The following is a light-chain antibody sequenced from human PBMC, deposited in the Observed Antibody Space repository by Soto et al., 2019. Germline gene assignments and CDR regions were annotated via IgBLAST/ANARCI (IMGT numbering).Light chain of an antibody. CDR1: ASNIGRDP. V-gene: IGLV1-44*01. J-gene: IGLJ7*01. Sequence: QAVVTQPPSASGAPGQRVTISCSGSASNIGRDPVNWYQQVPGTAPKLLIYSNSQRPSGVPDRFSGSKSGTAASLAISGLQSEDEADYYCAAWDDSLKEPVFGGGTQLTVL. CDR3: AAWDDSLKEPV. CDR2: SNS.